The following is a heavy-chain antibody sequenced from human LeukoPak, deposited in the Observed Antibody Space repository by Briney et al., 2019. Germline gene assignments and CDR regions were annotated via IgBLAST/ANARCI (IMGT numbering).Heavy chain of an antibody. Sequence: PGGSLRLSCAASGFTFNNYVMSWVRQAPGKGLEWVSSISSSSSYIYYADSVKGRFTISRDNAKNSLYLQMNSLRAEDTAVYYCASRAGYCSRTSCYSGYWGQGTLVTVSS. CDR1: GFTFNNYV. CDR3: ASRAGYCSRTSCYSGY. J-gene: IGHJ4*02. V-gene: IGHV3-21*01. CDR2: ISSSSSYI. D-gene: IGHD2-2*01.